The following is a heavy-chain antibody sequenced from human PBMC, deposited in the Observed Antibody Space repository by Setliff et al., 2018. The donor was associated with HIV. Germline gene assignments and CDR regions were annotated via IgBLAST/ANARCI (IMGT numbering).Heavy chain of an antibody. CDR1: GYTFTGHY. J-gene: IGHJ6*02. D-gene: IGHD3-10*01. CDR3: ARNFGLSPSGKYYYYYGMDI. CDR2: VNPNSGDA. Sequence: ASVKVSCKASGYTFTGHYLHWVRQAPGQGLEWLGWVNPNSGDAIYAQNFQGRVTMTRETSINAAYMELRGLRSDDTAVYYCARNFGLSPSGKYYYYYGMDIWGQVTTVTVSS. V-gene: IGHV1-2*02.